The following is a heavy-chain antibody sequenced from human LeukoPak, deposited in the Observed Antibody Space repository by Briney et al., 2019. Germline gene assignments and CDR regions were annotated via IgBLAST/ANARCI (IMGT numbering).Heavy chain of an antibody. V-gene: IGHV3-7*01. CDR3: ARTNYFDY. J-gene: IGHJ4*02. CDR2: IKYDGSEI. Sequence: GPSLSPAWAPAAPSLIIYWIDWVRPTPGRRLGWVANIKYDGSEIYYVDSVKGRFTISRDNAKNSLYLQMNSLRTEDTAVYYCARTNYFDYWGQRTLVTVSS. CDR1: APSLIIYW.